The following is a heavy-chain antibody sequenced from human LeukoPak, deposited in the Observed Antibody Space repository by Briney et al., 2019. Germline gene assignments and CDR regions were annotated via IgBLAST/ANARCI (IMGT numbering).Heavy chain of an antibody. CDR1: GFTFSSYG. J-gene: IGHJ4*02. Sequence: QPGGSLRLSCAASGFTFSSYGMHWVRQAPGKGLEWVAVIWYDGSNKYYADSVKGRFTISRDNSKNTLYLQMNSLRAEDTAVYYCARSIWFGELFAFDYWGQGTLVTVSS. D-gene: IGHD3-10*01. CDR2: IWYDGSNK. V-gene: IGHV3-33*01. CDR3: ARSIWFGELFAFDY.